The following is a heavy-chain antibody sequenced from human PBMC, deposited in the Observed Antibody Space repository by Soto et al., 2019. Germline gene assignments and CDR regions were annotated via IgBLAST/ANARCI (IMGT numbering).Heavy chain of an antibody. CDR2: ISSSSSYI. D-gene: IGHD3-3*01. J-gene: IGHJ6*02. V-gene: IGHV3-21*01. CDR3: ARYYLFWSGYGCMDV. Sequence: GGSLRLSCAASGFTFSSYSMNWVRQAPGKGLEWVSSISSSSSYIYYADSAKGRFTISRDNAKNSLYLQMNSLRAEGTAVYYCARYYLFWSGYGCMDVWGRGTTVTVSS. CDR1: GFTFSSYS.